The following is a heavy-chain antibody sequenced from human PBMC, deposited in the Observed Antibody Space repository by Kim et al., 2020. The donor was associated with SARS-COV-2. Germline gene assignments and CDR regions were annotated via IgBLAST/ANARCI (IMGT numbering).Heavy chain of an antibody. D-gene: IGHD3-22*01. J-gene: IGHJ4*02. CDR3: ANFRGYYYDSSGYLL. Sequence: GGSLRLSCAASGFTFSSYAMSWVRQAPGKGLEWVSVIYSGGSSTYYVDSVKGRFTISRDNSKNTLYLQMNSLRAEDTAVYYCANFRGYYYDSSGYLLWGQGTLVTVSS. CDR2: IYSGGSST. CDR1: GFTFSSYA. V-gene: IGHV3-23*03.